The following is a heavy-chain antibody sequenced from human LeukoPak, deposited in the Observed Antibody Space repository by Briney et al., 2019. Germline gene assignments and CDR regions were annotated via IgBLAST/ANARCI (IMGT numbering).Heavy chain of an antibody. CDR3: ARAGVYYDSSGYYDY. CDR1: GYTFTDYY. CDR2: INPNSGGT. D-gene: IGHD3-22*01. J-gene: IGHJ4*02. Sequence: ASVKVSGKTSGYTFTDYYMHWVRQAPGQGLEWMGWINPNSGGTNYAQKFQGRVTMTRDTSISTAYMELSRVRSDDTAMFYCARAGVYYDSSGYYDYWGQGTLVTVSS. V-gene: IGHV1-2*02.